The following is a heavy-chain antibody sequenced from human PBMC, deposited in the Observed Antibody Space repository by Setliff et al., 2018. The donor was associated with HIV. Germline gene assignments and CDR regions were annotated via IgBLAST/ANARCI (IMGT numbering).Heavy chain of an antibody. Sequence: PSETLSLTCTVSGGSVSSPGYYWGWIRQPPGKGLEWIGSVYNSGITFKNPSLKSRVTISVDRSGNQFSLRLTSVTAADTAVYFCATTVDIVTTDDFWGQGILVTVSS. V-gene: IGHV4-39*07. D-gene: IGHD5-12*01. CDR1: GGSVSSPGYY. J-gene: IGHJ4*02. CDR2: VYNSGIT. CDR3: ATTVDIVTTDDF.